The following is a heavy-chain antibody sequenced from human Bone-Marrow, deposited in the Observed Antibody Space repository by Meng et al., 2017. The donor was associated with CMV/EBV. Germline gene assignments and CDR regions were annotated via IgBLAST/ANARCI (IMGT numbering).Heavy chain of an antibody. CDR1: GFAFSSYS. CDR2: ISSSSSTT. CDR3: ARVKSSSWFFVY. Sequence: GESLKISCAASGFAFSSYSINWVRQAPGKGLEWVSYISSSSSTTYYADSVEGRFTISRDNAKNSLYLQMNSLRVEDTAVYYCARVKSSSWFFVYWGQGTLVTVSS. D-gene: IGHD6-13*01. J-gene: IGHJ4*02. V-gene: IGHV3-48*04.